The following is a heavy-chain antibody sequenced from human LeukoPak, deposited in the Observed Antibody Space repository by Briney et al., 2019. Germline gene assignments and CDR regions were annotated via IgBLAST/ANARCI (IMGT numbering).Heavy chain of an antibody. V-gene: IGHV3-23*01. Sequence: PGGSLRLSCAASGFTFSNYAMSWVRQAPGKGLECVTVITNTGTATAYADSVKGRFTISRDNSKNTLYLQMNSLRAEDTAVCYCAKDLAARREPSGICDYWGQGALVTVSS. J-gene: IGHJ4*02. D-gene: IGHD6-6*01. CDR2: ITNTGTAT. CDR3: AKDLAARREPSGICDY. CDR1: GFTFSNYA.